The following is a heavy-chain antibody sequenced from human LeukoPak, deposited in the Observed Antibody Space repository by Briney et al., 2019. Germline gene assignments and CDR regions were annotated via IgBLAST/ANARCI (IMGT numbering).Heavy chain of an antibody. D-gene: IGHD3-10*01. J-gene: IGHJ6*02. V-gene: IGHV1-18*01. CDR1: GGTFSSYG. CDR2: ISAYNGNT. Sequence: ASVKVSCKASGGTFSSYGISWVRQAPGQGLEWMGWISAYNGNTNYAQKLQGRVTMTTDTSTSTAYMELRSLRSDDTAVYYCARDDYYGSGSYYYYYYGMDVWGQGTTVTVSS. CDR3: ARDDYYGSGSYYYYYYGMDV.